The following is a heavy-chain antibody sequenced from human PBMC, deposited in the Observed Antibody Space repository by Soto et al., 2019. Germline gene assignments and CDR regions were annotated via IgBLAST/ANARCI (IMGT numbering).Heavy chain of an antibody. CDR2: IYYSGST. CDR3: ARVRGVTARLDY. V-gene: IGHV4-31*03. J-gene: IGHJ4*02. Sequence: QVQLQESGPGLVKPSQTLSLTCTVSGGSISSGGYYWSWIRQHPGKGLEWIGYIYYSGSTYYNPSLKSRVTISVATSKNQCSLKLSSVTAADTAVYYCARVRGVTARLDYWGQGTLVTVSS. D-gene: IGHD3-10*01. CDR1: GGSISSGGYY.